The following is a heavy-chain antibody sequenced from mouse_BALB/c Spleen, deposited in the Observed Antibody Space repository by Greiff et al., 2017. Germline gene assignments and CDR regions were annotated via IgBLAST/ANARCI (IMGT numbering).Heavy chain of an antibody. CDR3: ARPYGYDPYWYFDV. V-gene: IGHV5-6-3*01. CDR1: GFTFSSYG. J-gene: IGHJ1*01. Sequence: EVMLVESGGGLVQPGGSLKLSCAASGFTFSSYGMSWVRQTPDKRLELVATINSNGGSTYYPDSVKGRFTISRDNAKNTLYLQMSSLKSEDTAMYYCARPYGYDPYWYFDVWGAGTTVTVSS. CDR2: INSNGGST. D-gene: IGHD2-2*01.